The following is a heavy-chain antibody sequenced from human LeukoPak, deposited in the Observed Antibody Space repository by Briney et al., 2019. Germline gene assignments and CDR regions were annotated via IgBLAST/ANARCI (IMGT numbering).Heavy chain of an antibody. Sequence: KPSETLPLTCTVSGGSISIYYWSWIRQPPGKGLEWIGYIYYSGSTNYNPSLKSRVTISVDTSKNQFSLKLSSVTAADTAVYYCARAAPWFDPWGQGTLVTVSS. V-gene: IGHV4-59*01. CDR3: ARAAPWFDP. CDR1: GGSISIYY. CDR2: IYYSGST. J-gene: IGHJ5*02.